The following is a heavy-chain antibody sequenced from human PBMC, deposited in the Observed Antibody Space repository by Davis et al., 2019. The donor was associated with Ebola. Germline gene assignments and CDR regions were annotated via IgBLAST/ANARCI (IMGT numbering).Heavy chain of an antibody. D-gene: IGHD4-11*01. CDR2: INHSGST. V-gene: IGHV4-34*01. CDR1: GGSFSGYY. Sequence: MPSETLSLTCAVYGGSFSGYYWSWIRQPPRKGLEWIGEINHSGSTNYNPSLKSRVTISVDTSKNQFSLKLSSVTAADTAVYYCARSTTVTPLDYWGQGTLVTVSS. CDR3: ARSTTVTPLDY. J-gene: IGHJ4*02.